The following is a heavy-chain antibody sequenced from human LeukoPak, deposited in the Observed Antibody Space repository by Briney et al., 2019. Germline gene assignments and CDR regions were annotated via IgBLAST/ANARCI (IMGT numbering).Heavy chain of an antibody. CDR2: ISSTSTYI. D-gene: IGHD3-22*01. CDR3: AGENYYESSGFN. CDR1: GFTFSSYT. J-gene: IGHJ4*02. Sequence: GGSLRLSCAASGFTFSSYTMNWVRQAPGKGLEWVSSISSTSTYIYYADSVKGRSTISRDNAKNSLYLQMNSLRAEDTAVYYCAGENYYESSGFNWGQGTLVTVSS. V-gene: IGHV3-21*01.